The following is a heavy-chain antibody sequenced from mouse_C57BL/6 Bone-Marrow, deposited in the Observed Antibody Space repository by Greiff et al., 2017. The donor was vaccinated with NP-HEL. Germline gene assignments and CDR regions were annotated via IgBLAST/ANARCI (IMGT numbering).Heavy chain of an antibody. Sequence: VQLQQSGAELVRPGASVKLSCTASGFNIKDDYMHWVKQRPEQGLEWIGWIDPENGDTEYASQFQGKATIPADTSSNTAYLQRSSLTSEDTAVYYCTTCDYDGYFDYWGQGTTLTVSS. CDR1: GFNIKDDY. V-gene: IGHV14-4*01. J-gene: IGHJ2*01. D-gene: IGHD2-4*01. CDR3: TTCDYDGYFDY. CDR2: IDPENGDT.